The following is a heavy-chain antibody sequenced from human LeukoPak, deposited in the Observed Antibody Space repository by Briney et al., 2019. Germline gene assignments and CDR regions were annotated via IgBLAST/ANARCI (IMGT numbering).Heavy chain of an antibody. D-gene: IGHD3-10*01. CDR1: GFTVGNNY. Sequence: GGSLRLSCAVSGFTVGNNYMSGVRQAPGKGREWVSAISGSGGSTYYADSVKGGFTISRDNAKNSLYLQMNSLRAEHTAVYYCAREPGSGSYPTLYYYYGMDVWGQGPTVPVSS. J-gene: IGHJ6*02. CDR3: AREPGSGSYPTLYYYYGMDV. CDR2: ISGSGGST. V-gene: IGHV3-11*04.